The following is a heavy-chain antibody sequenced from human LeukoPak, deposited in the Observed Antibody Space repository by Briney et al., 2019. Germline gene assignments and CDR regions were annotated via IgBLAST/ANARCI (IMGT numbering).Heavy chain of an antibody. V-gene: IGHV4-59*12. CDR2: IYYSGST. CDR1: GGSISSYY. CDR3: ASEKVVTSGEDDIVVVVAAL. D-gene: IGHD2-15*01. J-gene: IGHJ4*02. Sequence: SEALSLTCTVSGGSISSYYWSWVRQPPGKGLEWVGYIYYSGSTNYNPSLKSRVTISVDTSKNQFSLKLSSVTAADTAVYFCASEKVVTSGEDDIVVVVAALWGQGTLVTVSS.